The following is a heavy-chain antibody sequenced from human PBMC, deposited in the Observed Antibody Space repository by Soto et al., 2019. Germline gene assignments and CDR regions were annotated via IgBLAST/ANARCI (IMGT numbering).Heavy chain of an antibody. CDR1: GGTFSKYS. D-gene: IGHD3-10*01. Sequence: QVPLVQSGAEVKKPGSSVKVSCTASGGTFSKYSISWIRQAPGQGLEWMGRIIPYLSVTNYAQKFKGRVTITADKATGTAYMELNNLRSEDTAVYFCAGGSAPDLDYCGQGTLITVSS. CDR2: IIPYLSVT. J-gene: IGHJ4*02. V-gene: IGHV1-69*02. CDR3: AGGSAPDLDY.